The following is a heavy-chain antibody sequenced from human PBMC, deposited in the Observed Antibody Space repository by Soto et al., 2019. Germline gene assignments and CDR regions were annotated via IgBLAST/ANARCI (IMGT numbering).Heavy chain of an antibody. CDR2: INPKSGGT. D-gene: IGHD1-26*01. V-gene: IGHV1-2*02. CDR3: AIDLAKGGGSAGFDY. CDR1: GYTFTVYY. J-gene: IGHJ4*02. Sequence: QVQLVQSGAEVKKPGASVNVSCKASGYTFTVYYMHWVRQAPGQGLKWMGWINPKSGGTMYPQKFQGRVTMTWDTSISTAYMALTRLRSDDTAVYYCAIDLAKGGGSAGFDYWGQGTLVTVSS.